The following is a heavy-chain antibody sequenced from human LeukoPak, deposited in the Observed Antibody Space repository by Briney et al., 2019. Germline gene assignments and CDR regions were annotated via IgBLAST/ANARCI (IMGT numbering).Heavy chain of an antibody. J-gene: IGHJ4*02. D-gene: IGHD4-17*01. CDR1: GYTFTSNG. V-gene: IGHV1-18*01. CDR2: ISAYNGNT. Sequence: ASVKVSCKXSGYTFTSNGISWVRQAPRQGLEWMGWISAYNGNTNYAQKLQGRVTMTTDTSTSTAYMELRSLRSDDTAVYYCARDFYGSGDYEPFDYWGQGTLVTVFS. CDR3: ARDFYGSGDYEPFDY.